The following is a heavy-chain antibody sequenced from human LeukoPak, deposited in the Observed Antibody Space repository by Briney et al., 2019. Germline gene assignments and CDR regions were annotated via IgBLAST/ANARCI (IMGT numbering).Heavy chain of an antibody. Sequence: GGSLRLSCAASGFTFSDSTMNWVRQAPGKGLEWVSSIGTSGKYIYYADSVKGRFTVSRDNAKNSLFLQMHSLRADDTAVYYCACKTGTTYHYYYYMDLWGTGTTVTVSS. CDR2: IGTSGKYI. V-gene: IGHV3-21*01. CDR3: ACKTGTTYHYYYYMDL. D-gene: IGHD1-7*01. J-gene: IGHJ6*03. CDR1: GFTFSDST.